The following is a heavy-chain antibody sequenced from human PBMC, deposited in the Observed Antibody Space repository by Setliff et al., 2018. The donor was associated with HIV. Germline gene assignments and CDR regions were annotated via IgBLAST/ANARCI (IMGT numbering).Heavy chain of an antibody. D-gene: IGHD3-22*01. CDR3: TRVRLLYSDSSPVWFDP. CDR2: MYHSGTT. V-gene: IGHV4-4*02. Sequence: PSETLSLTCAVSGASVSDTIWWSWVRQSPGKGLEWIGEMYHSGTTHYNPSLKSRVTISGDTSKKQFSLKLSSVTAADTAIYYCTRVRLLYSDSSPVWFDPWGQGTLVTVSS. J-gene: IGHJ5*02. CDR1: GASVSDTIW.